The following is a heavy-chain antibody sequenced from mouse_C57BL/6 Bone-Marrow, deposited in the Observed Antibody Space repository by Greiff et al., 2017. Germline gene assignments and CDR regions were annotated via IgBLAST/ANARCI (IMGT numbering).Heavy chain of an antibody. Sequence: QVQLQQPGAELVKPGASVKLSCKASGYTFTSYWMHWVKQRPGQGLEWIGMIHPNSGSTNYNEKFKSKATLTVDKSTRTANMQLSSLTSEDSAVYYSARKKIEIYYGYDYYAMDYWGQGTSVTVTS. D-gene: IGHD2-2*01. CDR2: IHPNSGST. J-gene: IGHJ4*01. CDR1: GYTFTSYW. CDR3: ARKKIEIYYGYDYYAMDY. V-gene: IGHV1-64*01.